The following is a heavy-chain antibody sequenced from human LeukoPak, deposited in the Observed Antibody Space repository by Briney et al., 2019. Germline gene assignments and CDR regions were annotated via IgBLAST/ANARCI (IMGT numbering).Heavy chain of an antibody. V-gene: IGHV1-18*01. CDR2: ISAYNGNT. CDR1: GYTFTSYG. Sequence: ASVKVSCKASGYTFTSYGISWVRQAPGQGLEWMGWISAYNGNTNYAQKLQGRVTMTTDTSTSTAYMELRSLRSDDTAAYYCARDGTTTYYYYYYMDVWGKGTTVTVSS. J-gene: IGHJ6*03. CDR3: ARDGTTTYYYYYYMDV. D-gene: IGHD4-17*01.